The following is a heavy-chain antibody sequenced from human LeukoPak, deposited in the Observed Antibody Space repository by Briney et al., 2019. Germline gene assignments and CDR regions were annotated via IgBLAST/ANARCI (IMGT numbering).Heavy chain of an antibody. CDR1: GFTFSSYD. CDR3: ARGGPSGWYIISNAYPFDY. Sequence: GGSLRLSCAASGFTFSSYDMHWVRQATGKGLEWVSAIGTAGDTYYPGSVKGRFTISRENAKNSLYLQMNSLRAEDTAVYYRARGGPSGWYIISNAYPFDYWGQGTLSPSPQ. CDR2: IGTAGDT. D-gene: IGHD6-19*01. J-gene: IGHJ4*02. V-gene: IGHV3-13*01.